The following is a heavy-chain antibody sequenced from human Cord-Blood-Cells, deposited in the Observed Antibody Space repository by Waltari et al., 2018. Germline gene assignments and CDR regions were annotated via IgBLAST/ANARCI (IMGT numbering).Heavy chain of an antibody. D-gene: IGHD3-22*01. CDR1: GGSFSGYY. Sequence: QVQLQQWGAGLLKPSETLSLTCAVYGGSFSGYYWSWIRQPPGKGLEWIGEINHRGSTNYTPSLKSRVTISVDTSKNQFSLKLSSVTAADTAVYYCARERPLIGYDSSGYYYIHDYWGQGTLVTVSS. CDR2: INHRGST. CDR3: ARERPLIGYDSSGYYYIHDY. V-gene: IGHV4-34*01. J-gene: IGHJ4*02.